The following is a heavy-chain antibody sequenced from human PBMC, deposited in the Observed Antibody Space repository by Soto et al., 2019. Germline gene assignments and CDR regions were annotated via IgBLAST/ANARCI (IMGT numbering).Heavy chain of an antibody. D-gene: IGHD5-18*01. CDR3: ARHVGTAMGNWFDP. Sequence: SETLSLTCTVSGGSISSYYWSWIRQPPGKGLEWIGYIYYSGSTNYNPSLKSRVTISVDTSKNQFSLKLSSVTAADTAVYYCARHVGTAMGNWFDPWGQGTLVTVSS. J-gene: IGHJ5*02. V-gene: IGHV4-59*08. CDR1: GGSISSYY. CDR2: IYYSGST.